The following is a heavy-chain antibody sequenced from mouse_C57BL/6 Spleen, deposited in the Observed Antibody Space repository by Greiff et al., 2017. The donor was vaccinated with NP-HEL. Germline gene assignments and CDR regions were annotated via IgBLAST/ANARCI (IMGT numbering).Heavy chain of an antibody. J-gene: IGHJ4*01. CDR3: AREGYYGSSYDYAMDY. V-gene: IGHV3-6*01. Sequence: EVQLQESGPGLVKPSQSLSLTCSVTGYSITSGYYWNWIRQFPGNKLEWMGYISYDGSNNYNPSLKNRISITRDTSKNQFFLKLKSVTTEDTATYYCAREGYYGSSYDYAMDYWGQGTSVTVSS. D-gene: IGHD1-1*01. CDR1: GYSITSGYY. CDR2: ISYDGSN.